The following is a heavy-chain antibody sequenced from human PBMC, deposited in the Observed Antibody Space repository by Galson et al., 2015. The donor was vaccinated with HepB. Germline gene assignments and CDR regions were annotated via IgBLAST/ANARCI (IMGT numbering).Heavy chain of an antibody. V-gene: IGHV1-3*01. CDR3: TRSGRFGVSAADHGLF. CDR1: GYTFTMYA. CDR2: INVGNGDT. D-gene: IGHD6-13*01. Sequence: SVKVSCKASGYTFTMYAMPWVRQAPGQRPEWMGWINVGNGDTKYSRKFQGRVTITRDTSANTVYVELANLKFEDTAVYYCTRSGRFGVSAADHGLFWGQGTLVTVSS. J-gene: IGHJ4*02.